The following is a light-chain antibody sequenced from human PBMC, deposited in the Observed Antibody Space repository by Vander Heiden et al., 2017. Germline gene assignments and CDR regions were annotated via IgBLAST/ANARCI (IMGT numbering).Light chain of an antibody. J-gene: IGLJ2*01. V-gene: IGLV3-1*01. CDR1: NLGDKY. Sequence: YQLTQPSSVSVSPGYTARSTCSRDNLGDKYVCWYQQRPGHSPVLAIYQDNKRPSGIPGRFSGSNSRTTATLTSGGPEATEEADYCCPAWNSNTVVFGGGTKLTVL. CDR2: QDN. CDR3: PAWNSNTVV.